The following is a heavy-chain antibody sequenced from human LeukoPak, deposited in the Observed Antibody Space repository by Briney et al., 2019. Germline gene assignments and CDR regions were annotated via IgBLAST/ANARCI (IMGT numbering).Heavy chain of an antibody. Sequence: SETLSLTCCVSCGSIISNYGSWWRRPPGSGVQGIGSIYTSGSTNNYPSHKSRVTISVDTSKIQFSLKLSSVTAADMAVYYCARLGTGTTHYYFDYWGQGTLVTVSS. V-gene: IGHV4-4*09. CDR3: ARLGTGTTHYYFDY. CDR1: CGSIISNY. J-gene: IGHJ4*02. D-gene: IGHD1/OR15-1a*01. CDR2: IYTSGST.